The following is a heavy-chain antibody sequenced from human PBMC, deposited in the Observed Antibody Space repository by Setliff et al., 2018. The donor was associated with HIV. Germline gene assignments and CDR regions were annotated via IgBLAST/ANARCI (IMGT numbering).Heavy chain of an antibody. Sequence: SETLSLTCAVSGYSISSNYYWSWIRQPPGKGLEWIGEINHSGSTSYNPSLKSRVTISVDTSKNQFSLKLTSVTAADTAVYFCARADGSGTYYLYYYYGMDVWGQGTTVTVSS. J-gene: IGHJ6*02. CDR2: INHSGST. CDR3: ARADGSGTYYLYYYYGMDV. D-gene: IGHD3-10*01. V-gene: IGHV4-38-2*01. CDR1: GYSISSNYY.